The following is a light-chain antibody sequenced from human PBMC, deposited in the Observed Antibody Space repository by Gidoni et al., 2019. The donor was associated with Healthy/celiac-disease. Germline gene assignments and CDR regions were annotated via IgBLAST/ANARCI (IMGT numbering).Light chain of an antibody. Sequence: QSALTTPPAAAGSPGPSITISCPGTSSDVGGYNYVSWSQQHPGKAPKLRIYDVRNRPSGVSNRFSGSKSGNTASLTISGLQAEDEADYYCSSYTSSSTLVFGGGTKLTVL. CDR1: SSDVGGYNY. CDR2: DVR. V-gene: IGLV2-14*03. J-gene: IGLJ2*01. CDR3: SSYTSSSTLV.